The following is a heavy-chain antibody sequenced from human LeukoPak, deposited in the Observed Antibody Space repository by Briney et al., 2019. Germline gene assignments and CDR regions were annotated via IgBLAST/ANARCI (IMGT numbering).Heavy chain of an antibody. CDR3: AKEGAIRRASYNWLDP. CDR2: ISSSGRTT. CDR1: GFTFSSYG. Sequence: GGSLRLSCAVSGFTFSSYGMTWVRQAPGKGLECVSLISSSGRTTYYADSVKGRFSISRDNSRNTLYLQMNSLRDEDTAVYYCAKEGAIRRASYNWLDPWGQGTLVTVSS. J-gene: IGHJ5*02. V-gene: IGHV3-23*01. D-gene: IGHD5-24*01.